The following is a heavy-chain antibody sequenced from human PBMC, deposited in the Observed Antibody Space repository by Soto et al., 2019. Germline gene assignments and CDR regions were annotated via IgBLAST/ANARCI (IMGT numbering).Heavy chain of an antibody. CDR2: INPHSGAT. Sequence: ASVKVSCKASGYIFSANYIHWVRQAPGQGLGWLGWINPHSGATNYAQKFLGRVTMSADTSASTAYMDLARLKSDDTAVYYCARVPNSSGFHDYWGLGTLVTVSS. CDR1: GYIFSANY. D-gene: IGHD3-22*01. CDR3: ARVPNSSGFHDY. J-gene: IGHJ4*02. V-gene: IGHV1-2*02.